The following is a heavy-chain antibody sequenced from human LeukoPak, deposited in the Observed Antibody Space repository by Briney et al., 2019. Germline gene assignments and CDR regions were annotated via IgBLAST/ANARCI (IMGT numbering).Heavy chain of an antibody. D-gene: IGHD2-2*01. Sequence: SGGSLRLSCAASGFTVSSAYMSWVRQAPGKGLEWVSVIYSGGSTYYADSVKGRFTISRDNSKNTLYLQMNSLRAEDTAVYYCARDSSSHYYFDYWGQGTLVTVSS. CDR1: GFTVSSAY. V-gene: IGHV3-53*01. J-gene: IGHJ4*02. CDR2: IYSGGST. CDR3: ARDSSSHYYFDY.